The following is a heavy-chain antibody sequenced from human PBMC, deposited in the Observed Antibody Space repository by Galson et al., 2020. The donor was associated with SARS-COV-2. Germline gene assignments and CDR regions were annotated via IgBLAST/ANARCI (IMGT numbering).Heavy chain of an antibody. J-gene: IGHJ4*02. D-gene: IGHD3-9*01. V-gene: IGHV3-23*01. CDR2: IRGNGDST. Sequence: QAGGSLRLSCAASGFTFSSYALSWIRPAPGKGLEWVSLIRGNGDSTYYADSVKGRFTISRDNSKNTLYLQMHSLRADDTAVYYCAKAHYDFLTGTTYYFDYWGQGTLVTVSS. CDR1: GFTFSSYA. CDR3: AKAHYDFLTGTTYYFDY.